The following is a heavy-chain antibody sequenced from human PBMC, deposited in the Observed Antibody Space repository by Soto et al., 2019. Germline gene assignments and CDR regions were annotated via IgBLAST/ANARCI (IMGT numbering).Heavy chain of an antibody. Sequence: SETLSLTCTVSGGSISSGGYYWSWIRQHPGKGLEWIGYIYYSGSTYYNPSLKSRVTISVDTSKNQFSLKLSSVTAADTAVYYCARDYEDTMIVGTNYGMDVWGQGTTVTVSS. J-gene: IGHJ6*02. CDR1: GGSISSGGYY. D-gene: IGHD3-22*01. CDR3: ARDYEDTMIVGTNYGMDV. CDR2: IYYSGST. V-gene: IGHV4-31*03.